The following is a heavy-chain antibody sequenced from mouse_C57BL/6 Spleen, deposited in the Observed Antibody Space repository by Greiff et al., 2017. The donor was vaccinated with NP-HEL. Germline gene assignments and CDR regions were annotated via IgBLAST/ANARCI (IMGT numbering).Heavy chain of an antibody. CDR2: INYDGSST. CDR3: ARDQSGTGNFDY. CDR1: GFTFSDYY. D-gene: IGHD4-1*01. V-gene: IGHV5-16*01. Sequence: EVHLVESEGGLVQPGSSMKLSCTASGFTFSDYYMAWVRQVPETGLEWVANINYDGSSTYYLDSLKSRFIISRDNAKNILYLQMSSLKSEDTATYYCARDQSGTGNFDYWGQGTTLTVSS. J-gene: IGHJ2*01.